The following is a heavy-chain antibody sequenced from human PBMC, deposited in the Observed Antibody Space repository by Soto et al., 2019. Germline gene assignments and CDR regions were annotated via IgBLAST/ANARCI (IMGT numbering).Heavy chain of an antibody. CDR2: ISDDGSSK. CDR3: AKDSRGFRGYPAY. D-gene: IGHD5-12*01. Sequence: VQLVESGGGLVQPGRSLRLSCAASGFTFDDYAMHWVRQAPGKGLEWVAIISDDGSSKYYADSVKGRFTISRDNSKNTVYLQMNSLRAEDTALYYCAKDSRGFRGYPAYWGQGNLVTVSS. CDR1: GFTFDDYA. V-gene: IGHV3-30*18. J-gene: IGHJ4*02.